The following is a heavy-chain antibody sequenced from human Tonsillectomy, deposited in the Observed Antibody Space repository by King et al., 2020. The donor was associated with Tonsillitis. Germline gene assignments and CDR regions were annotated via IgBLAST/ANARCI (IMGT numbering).Heavy chain of an antibody. J-gene: IGHJ1*01. CDR3: ASATCSSTTGNRPEYSQD. CDR2: IHYTGST. Sequence: VQLQESGPGLVKPSQTLSLTCIVSGGSISSDSYYWSWIRQHPGKGLEWIGYIHYTGSTYYSPSLKSRMTISVDTSKSQFSLTLSSVTAADTAVYYCASATCSSTTGNRPEYSQDWGQGALVTVSS. V-gene: IGHV4-31*03. D-gene: IGHD4-23*01. CDR1: GGSISSDSYY.